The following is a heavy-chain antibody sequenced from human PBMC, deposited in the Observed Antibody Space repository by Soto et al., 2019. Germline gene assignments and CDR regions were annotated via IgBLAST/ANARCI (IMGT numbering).Heavy chain of an antibody. J-gene: IGHJ6*02. CDR2: ISWNSGSI. Sequence: EVQVVESGGGLVQPGRSLRLSCAASGFTFDDYAMHWVRQAPGKGLEWVSGISWNSGSIDYADSVKGRFTISRDNAKNSLYLQMNSLRAEDTALYYCAKDKSYYYYGMDVWGQGTTVTVSS. CDR1: GFTFDDYA. V-gene: IGHV3-9*01. CDR3: AKDKSYYYYGMDV.